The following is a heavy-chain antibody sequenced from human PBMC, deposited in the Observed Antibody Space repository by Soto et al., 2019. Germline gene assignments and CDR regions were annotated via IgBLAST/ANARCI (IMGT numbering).Heavy chain of an antibody. CDR3: ASGEYSSSSRGYYFDY. J-gene: IGHJ4*02. D-gene: IGHD6-6*01. CDR1: GFTVSSNY. V-gene: IGHV3-66*01. Sequence: EVQLVESGGGLVQPGGSLRLSCAASGFTVSSNYMSWVRQAPGKGLEWVSVIYSGGSTYYADSVKGRFTISRDNSKNTLYLQMNSQRAEDTAVYYCASGEYSSSSRGYYFDYWGQGTLVTVSS. CDR2: IYSGGST.